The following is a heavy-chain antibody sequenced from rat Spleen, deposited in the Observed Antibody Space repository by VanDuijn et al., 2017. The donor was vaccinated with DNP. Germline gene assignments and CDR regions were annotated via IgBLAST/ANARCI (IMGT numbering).Heavy chain of an antibody. J-gene: IGHJ2*01. Sequence: QVQLKESGPGLVQPSQTLSLTCTVSGFSLTSYDVHWVRQPPGKVLEWMGVMWSDGDSSYNSALKSRLTITRDTSKNHVFLKMNSLQAEDTATYYCVRDYSAYFKYWGLGLMVTVSS. CDR3: VRDYSAYFKY. CDR2: MWSDGDS. D-gene: IGHD1-1*01. CDR1: GFSLTSYD. V-gene: IGHV2-32*01.